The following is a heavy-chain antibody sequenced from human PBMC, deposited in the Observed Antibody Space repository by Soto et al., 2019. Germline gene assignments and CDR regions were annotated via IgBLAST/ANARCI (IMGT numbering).Heavy chain of an antibody. J-gene: IGHJ6*02. D-gene: IGHD6-13*01. CDR1: GGSISSYY. V-gene: IGHV4-59*08. CDR3: ARLGSSWYLAYYYYGMDV. CDR2: IYYSGST. Sequence: SETLSLTCTVSGGSISSYYWSWIRQPPGKGLEWIVYIYYSGSTNYNPSLKSRVTISVDTSKNQFSLKLSSVTAADTAVYYCARLGSSWYLAYYYYGMDVWGQGTTVTVSS.